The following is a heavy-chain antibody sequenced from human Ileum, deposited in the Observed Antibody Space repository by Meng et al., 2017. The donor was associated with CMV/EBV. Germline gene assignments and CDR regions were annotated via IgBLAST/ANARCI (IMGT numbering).Heavy chain of an antibody. CDR2: ISGGAHAV. CDR3: ARAGVAVTATPHYYGMDV. J-gene: IGHJ6*02. V-gene: IGHV3-11*01. CDR1: GFSFGNYY. Sequence: GGSLRLSCAGSGFSFGNYYMTWVRQAPGKGLEWLSYISGGAHAVYYVDSVKGRFTISRDNARSLLYLQMNSLTADDTAVYYCARAGVAVTATPHYYGMDVWGQGTAVTVSS. D-gene: IGHD2-15*01.